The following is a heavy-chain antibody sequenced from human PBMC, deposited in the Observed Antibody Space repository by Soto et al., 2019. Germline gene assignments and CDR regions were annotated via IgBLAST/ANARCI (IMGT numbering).Heavy chain of an antibody. Sequence: QVQLVESGGGVVQPGRSLRLSCAASGFNFRTYAMHWVRQAPGKGLEWVSVVSYDGSVKNYADSVKGRFTMSRDNSKRTVDLQMNSLRGDDTALYYCVKDRGVGQRHFDHWGQGTLVTVSS. CDR2: VSYDGSVK. J-gene: IGHJ4*02. D-gene: IGHD3-10*01. V-gene: IGHV3-30*18. CDR1: GFNFRTYA. CDR3: VKDRGVGQRHFDH.